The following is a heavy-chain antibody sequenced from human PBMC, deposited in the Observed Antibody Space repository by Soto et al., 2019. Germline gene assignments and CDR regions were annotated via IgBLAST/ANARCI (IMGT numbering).Heavy chain of an antibody. V-gene: IGHV3-7*01. D-gene: IGHD3-10*01. CDR1: GFTFSIYA. CDR2: IKQDGSEK. J-gene: IGHJ5*02. Sequence: PGGSLRLSCAASGFTFSIYAMSWVRQAPGKGLEWVANIKQDGSEKYYVDSVKGRFTISRDNAKNSLYLQMNSLRAEDTAVYYCARDGLWFGEYPNWFDPWGQGTLVTVSS. CDR3: ARDGLWFGEYPNWFDP.